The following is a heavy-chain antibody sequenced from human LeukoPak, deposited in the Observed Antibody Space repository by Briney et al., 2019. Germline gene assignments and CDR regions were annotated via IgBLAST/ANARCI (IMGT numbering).Heavy chain of an antibody. CDR3: AKGHGWEASYYYYYMDV. V-gene: IGHV3-66*01. CDR1: GFTVSSNY. D-gene: IGHD1-26*01. CDR2: IYSGGST. Sequence: GGSLRLSCAASGFTVSSNYMNWVRQAPGKGLEWVSVIYSGGSTYYADSVKGRFTISRDNSKNTLYLQMGSLRAEDTAVYYCAKGHGWEASYYYYYMDVWGKGTTVTISS. J-gene: IGHJ6*03.